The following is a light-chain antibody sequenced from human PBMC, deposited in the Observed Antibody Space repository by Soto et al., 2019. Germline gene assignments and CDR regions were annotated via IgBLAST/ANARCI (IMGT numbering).Light chain of an antibody. Sequence: QSVLTQPASVSGSPGQSITISCTGTSSDVGGYNYVSWSQQHPGKAPKLMIYEVSNRPSGVSNRFSGSKSGNTASLTISGLQAEDEADYYCSSYTSSSTLVFGTGTKVTV. CDR2: EVS. CDR3: SSYTSSSTLV. V-gene: IGLV2-14*01. CDR1: SSDVGGYNY. J-gene: IGLJ1*01.